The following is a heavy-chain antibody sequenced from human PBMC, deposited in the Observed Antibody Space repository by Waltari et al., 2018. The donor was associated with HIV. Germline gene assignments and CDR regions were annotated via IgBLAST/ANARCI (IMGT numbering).Heavy chain of an antibody. CDR2: ISYDGSDK. Sequence: VQLVESGGGVVQTGRSLGHSCPGLGFTFNNYILHWVRQAPGKGLEWIALISYDGSDKDYADSLRGRFTISRDNSKNTLFLQMDSLRIEDTALYYCAREAVTTNYYFDNWGQGTLVTVSS. CDR3: AREAVTTNYYFDN. D-gene: IGHD1-1*01. CDR1: GFTFNNYI. V-gene: IGHV3-30*04. J-gene: IGHJ4*02.